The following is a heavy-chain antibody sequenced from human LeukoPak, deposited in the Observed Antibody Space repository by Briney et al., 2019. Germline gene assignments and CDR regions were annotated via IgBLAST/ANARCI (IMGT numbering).Heavy chain of an antibody. CDR3: ARDCEFSYAFSPYYFDY. J-gene: IGHJ4*02. D-gene: IGHD5-18*01. V-gene: IGHV3-23*01. CDR1: GFTFSSCA. Sequence: GGSLRLSCAASGFTFSSCAMNWVRQAPGKGLEWVSGISGSGGITHYADSVRGRFTISRDNSQNTLYLQMNSLRAEDTAVYYCARDCEFSYAFSPYYFDYWGQGTLVTVSS. CDR2: ISGSGGIT.